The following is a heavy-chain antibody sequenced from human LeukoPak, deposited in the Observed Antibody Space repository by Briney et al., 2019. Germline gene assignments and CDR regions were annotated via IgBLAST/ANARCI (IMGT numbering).Heavy chain of an antibody. V-gene: IGHV3-30*04. CDR1: GFTFSSYA. CDR3: ARGSWRFDYGDSGFDP. CDR2: ISYDGSNK. D-gene: IGHD4-17*01. J-gene: IGHJ5*02. Sequence: PGGSLRLSCAASGFTFSSYAMHWVRQAPGKVLEWVAVISYDGSNKNYADSVKGRFTISRDNSKNTLYLQMNSLRAEDTAVYYCARGSWRFDYGDSGFDPWGQGTLVTVSS.